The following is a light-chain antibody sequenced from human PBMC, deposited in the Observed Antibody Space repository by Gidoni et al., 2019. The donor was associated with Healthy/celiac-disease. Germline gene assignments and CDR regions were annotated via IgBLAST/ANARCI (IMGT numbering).Light chain of an antibody. CDR3: AAWDDSLSGLV. Sequence: QSVLTQPPSASGHPGQRVTISCSGSSSNIGSNYLYWYQQLPGTAPKLLIYRNNQRPSGVPDRFSGSKSGTSASLAISGLRSEDEADYYCAAWDDSLSGLVFGGGTKLTVL. V-gene: IGLV1-47*01. CDR2: RNN. CDR1: SSNIGSNY. J-gene: IGLJ2*01.